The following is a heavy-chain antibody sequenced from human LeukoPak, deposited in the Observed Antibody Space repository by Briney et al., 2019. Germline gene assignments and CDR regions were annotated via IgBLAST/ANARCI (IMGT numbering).Heavy chain of an antibody. J-gene: IGHJ6*03. CDR3: AKDHIGDGGYYYMDV. Sequence: GGSLRLSCAASGLTFSSYAMSWVRQAPGKGLEWVSDISGSGGSTHYADSVKGRFTMSRDNSKNTHYLQMNSLRAEDTAVYYCAKDHIGDGGYYYMDVWGKGTTVTVSS. D-gene: IGHD2-21*01. CDR2: ISGSGGST. CDR1: GLTFSSYA. V-gene: IGHV3-23*01.